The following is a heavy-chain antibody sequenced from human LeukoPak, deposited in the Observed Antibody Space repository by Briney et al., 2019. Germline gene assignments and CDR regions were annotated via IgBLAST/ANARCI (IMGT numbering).Heavy chain of an antibody. V-gene: IGHV1-8*01. Sequence: ASVKVSCKTSGYTFTQFDINWVRQATGQGLEWMGWMNPSSGNTGYAQKFRGRVSLTKDISISTAYMELSGLRYEDTAIYYCASGTLALTWGQGTLVTVSS. CDR3: ASGTLALT. CDR1: GYTFTQFD. D-gene: IGHD2-21*01. J-gene: IGHJ5*02. CDR2: MNPSSGNT.